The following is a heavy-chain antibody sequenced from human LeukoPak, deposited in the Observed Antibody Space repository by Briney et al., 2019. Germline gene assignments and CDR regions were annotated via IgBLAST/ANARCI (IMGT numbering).Heavy chain of an antibody. CDR3: AGHSRGIAAAGSYYFDY. D-gene: IGHD6-13*01. CDR1: GGSISSSSYY. J-gene: IGHJ4*02. V-gene: IGHV4-39*01. Sequence: SETLSLTCTVSGGSISSSSYYWGWIRQPPGKGLEWIGSIYYSGSTYYNPSLKSRVTISVDTSKNQFSLKLSSVTAADTAVYYCAGHSRGIAAAGSYYFDYWGQGTLVTVSS. CDR2: IYYSGST.